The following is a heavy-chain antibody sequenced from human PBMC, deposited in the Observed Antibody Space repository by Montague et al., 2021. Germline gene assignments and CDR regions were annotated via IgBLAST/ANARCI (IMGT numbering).Heavy chain of an antibody. J-gene: IGHJ4*02. Sequence: SETLSLTCGLSGGSLSGYYWAWIRQTPGKGLEWIGNINHSGSAKYNPSLKNRVSISVGTSNNQFFLDLTSVTAADTAMHFCARGLFGTVNGQYSGGWYYFDKWGQGTMVTVSS. V-gene: IGHV4-34*01. CDR3: ARGLFGTVNGQYSGGWYYFDK. CDR2: INHSGSA. CDR1: GGSLSGYY. D-gene: IGHD6-19*01.